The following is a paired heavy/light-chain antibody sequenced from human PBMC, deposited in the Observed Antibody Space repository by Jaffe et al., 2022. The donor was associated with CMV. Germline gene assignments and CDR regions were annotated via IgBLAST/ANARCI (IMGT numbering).Heavy chain of an antibody. D-gene: IGHD3-22*01. V-gene: IGHV4-39*01. CDR1: GGSISSSSYY. J-gene: IGHJ3*02. CDR2: IYYSGST. CDR3: ARLPPYYYDSSGSPEGNAFDI. Sequence: QLQLQESGPGLVKPSETLSLTCTVSGGSISSSSYYWGWIRQPPGKGLEWIGSIYYSGSTYYNPSLKSRVTISVDTSKNQFSLKLSSVTAADTAVYYCARLPPYYYDSSGSPEGNAFDIWGQGTMVTVSS.
Light chain of an antibody. Sequence: EIVLTQSPGTLSLSPGERATLSCRASQSVSSSYLAWYQQKPGQAPRLLIYGASSRATGIPDRFSGSGSGTDFTLTISRLEPEDFAVYYCQQWRTFGPGTKVDIK. J-gene: IGKJ3*01. V-gene: IGKV3-20*01. CDR3: QQWRT. CDR1: QSVSSSY. CDR2: GAS.